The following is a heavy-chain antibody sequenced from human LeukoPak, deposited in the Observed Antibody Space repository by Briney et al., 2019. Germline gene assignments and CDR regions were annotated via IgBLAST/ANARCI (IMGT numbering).Heavy chain of an antibody. D-gene: IGHD2-15*01. Sequence: PGGSLRLSCAASGFTFSSYAMSWVRQARGKGLEWVSAISGSGGSTYYADSVKGRFTISRDNSKNTLYLQMNSLRAEDTAVYYCAKGFKAAPYYFDYWAREPWSPSPQ. J-gene: IGHJ4*02. V-gene: IGHV3-23*01. CDR1: GFTFSSYA. CDR3: AKGFKAAPYYFDY. CDR2: ISGSGGST.